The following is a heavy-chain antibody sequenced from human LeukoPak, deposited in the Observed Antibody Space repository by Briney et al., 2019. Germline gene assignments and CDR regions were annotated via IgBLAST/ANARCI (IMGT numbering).Heavy chain of an antibody. Sequence: TGGSLRLSRAASGFTFSSYSMNWVRQAPRKGVEWVSSISSSSSYIYYASSANGRFTISRDNANTSLYLQMNSLRDEDTAVYDCARNNYDYLWESYRYTSDAFDIWGQGTMVTVSS. V-gene: IGHV3-21*01. CDR1: GFTFSSYS. CDR3: ARNNYDYLWESYRYTSDAFDI. J-gene: IGHJ3*02. CDR2: ISSSSSYI. D-gene: IGHD3-16*02.